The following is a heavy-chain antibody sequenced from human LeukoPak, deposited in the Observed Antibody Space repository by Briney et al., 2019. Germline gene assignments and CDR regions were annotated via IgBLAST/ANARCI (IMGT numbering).Heavy chain of an antibody. CDR3: ARDLGLTISANWFDP. D-gene: IGHD3-3*01. V-gene: IGHV4-38-2*02. Sequence: PSETLSLTCAVSGYSISSGYFWVWIRQPPGKRLEWIGSVYHTGATYYNPSLRSPVTISVDTSKNQFSLELNSVTAADTAVYYCARDLGLTISANWFDPWGQGTLVTVSS. J-gene: IGHJ5*02. CDR2: VYHTGAT. CDR1: GYSISSGYF.